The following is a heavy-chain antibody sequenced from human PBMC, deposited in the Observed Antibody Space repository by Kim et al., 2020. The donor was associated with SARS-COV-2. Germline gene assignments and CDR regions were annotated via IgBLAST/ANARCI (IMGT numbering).Heavy chain of an antibody. J-gene: IGHJ4*02. CDR1: GFSFSDYD. Sequence: GGSLRLSCAASGFSFSDYDMYWVRQGTGKRLEWVSAIGTLHDTFYPDSVKGRFTISRDNGKNSLYLQMNRLRAGDTAVYYCARSPRSGWRGEFDFGSLGTLVTVS. V-gene: IGHV3-13*01. CDR3: ARSPRSGWRGEFDF. D-gene: IGHD6-19*01. CDR2: IGTLHDT.